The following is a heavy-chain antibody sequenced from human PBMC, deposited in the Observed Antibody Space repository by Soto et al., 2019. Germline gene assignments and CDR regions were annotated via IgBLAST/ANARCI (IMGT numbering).Heavy chain of an antibody. CDR3: ATGKVRYCSGGSCNAFDI. J-gene: IGHJ3*02. CDR1: GFTFSSYA. D-gene: IGHD2-15*01. V-gene: IGHV3-23*01. Sequence: GGSLRLSCAASGFTFSSYAMSWVRQAPGKGLEWVSAISGSGGSTYYADSVKGRFTISRDNSKNTLYLQMNILRAEDTAVYYCATGKVRYCSGGSCNAFDIWGQGTMVTVSS. CDR2: ISGSGGST.